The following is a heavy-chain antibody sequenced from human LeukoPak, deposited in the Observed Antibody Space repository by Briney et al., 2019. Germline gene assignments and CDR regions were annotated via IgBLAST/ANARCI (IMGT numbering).Heavy chain of an antibody. D-gene: IGHD3-10*01. V-gene: IGHV3-30*18. Sequence: QAGRSLRPSCAAAGFTLSSYGTHWVRQAPGKGLEWVAVILYDGSNKYYADSVKGRFTISRDNSKNTLYLEMNSLRAEGTAVYYCAKDLFGLHELFDYWGQGTLVTVSS. CDR1: GFTLSSYG. CDR2: ILYDGSNK. CDR3: AKDLFGLHELFDY. J-gene: IGHJ4*02.